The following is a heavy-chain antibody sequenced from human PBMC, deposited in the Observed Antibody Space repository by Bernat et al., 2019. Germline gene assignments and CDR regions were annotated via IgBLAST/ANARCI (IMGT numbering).Heavy chain of an antibody. CDR1: GGSISSRSYY. V-gene: IGHV4-39*01. CDR2: IYYSGST. J-gene: IGHJ3*02. CDR3: ARHHNYDFWSGYFPSDAFDI. D-gene: IGHD3-3*01. Sequence: HLQLQESFPFLVKPSEPLSLPCTVSGGSISSRSYYWGWIRQPPGKGLEWIGSIYYSGSTYYNPSLKSRVTISVDTSKNQFSLKLSSVTAADTAVYYCARHHNYDFWSGYFPSDAFDIWGQGTMVTVSS.